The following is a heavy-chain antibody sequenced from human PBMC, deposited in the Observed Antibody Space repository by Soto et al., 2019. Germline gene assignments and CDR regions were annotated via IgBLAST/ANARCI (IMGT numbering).Heavy chain of an antibody. D-gene: IGHD2-2*01. V-gene: IGHV4-4*07. CDR3: SRVGCSNSKCYTRGMDV. CDR1: GGSISGYY. J-gene: IGHJ6*02. CDR2: IYSDGTT. Sequence: NPSETLSLTCTVSGGSISGYYWSWVRQPAGKGLEWVGRIYSDGTTNYSPSLKSRVTMSLDTSKDQFSLHLSSVTAADTAVYYCSRVGCSNSKCYTRGMDVWGQGTTVTVSS.